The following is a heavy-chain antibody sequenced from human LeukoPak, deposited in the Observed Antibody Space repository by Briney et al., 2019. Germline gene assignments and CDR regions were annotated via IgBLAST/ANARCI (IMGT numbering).Heavy chain of an antibody. CDR1: GFTFSSYG. V-gene: IGHV3-30*02. D-gene: IGHD4/OR15-4a*01. CDR2: IRYDGSNK. CDR3: ARRAGAYSHPYDY. J-gene: IGHJ4*02. Sequence: GGSLRLSCAASGFTFSSYGMHWVRQAPGKGLEWVAYIRYDGSNKYYADSVKGRFTISRDNSKNTLYLQMNSLRAEDTAVYYCARRAGAYSHPYDYWGQGTLVTVSS.